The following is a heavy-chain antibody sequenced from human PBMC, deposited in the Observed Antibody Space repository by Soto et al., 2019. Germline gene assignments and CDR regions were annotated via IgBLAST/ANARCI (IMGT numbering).Heavy chain of an antibody. J-gene: IGHJ4*02. D-gene: IGHD5-18*01. CDR2: INFYSGTT. CDR3: ASRSGQLPYYFDY. CDR1: GFTLTKYG. V-gene: IGHV1-18*01. Sequence: ASVKVSCKASGFTLTKYGIGWVRQAPGQGLEWMGWINFYSGTTNYAQKFQGRVTMTRDTSTSTAYMELRSLRSDDSALYYCASRSGQLPYYFDYWGWGTLVTVSS.